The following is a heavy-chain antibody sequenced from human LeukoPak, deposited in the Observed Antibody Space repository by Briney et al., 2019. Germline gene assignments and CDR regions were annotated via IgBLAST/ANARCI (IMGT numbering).Heavy chain of an antibody. CDR1: GFTFTFSGYA. J-gene: IGHJ4*02. CDR2: ISGSGGST. CDR3: AKEGHDYGVRFVDY. V-gene: IGHV3-23*01. D-gene: IGHD4-17*01. Sequence: GGSLRLSCAASGFTFTFSGYAMSWVRQAPGKGLEWVSAISGSGGSTYYADSVKGRFTISRDNSKNTLYLQMNSLRAEDTAVYYCAKEGHDYGVRFVDYWGQGTLVTVSS.